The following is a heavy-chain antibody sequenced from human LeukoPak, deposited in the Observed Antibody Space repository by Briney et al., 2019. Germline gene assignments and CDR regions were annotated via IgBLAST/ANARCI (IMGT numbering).Heavy chain of an antibody. Sequence: ASVKVSCKASVYTFTSYDINWVRQATGQGLEWMGWMNPNSGNTGYAQKFQGRVTMTRNTSISTAYMELSSLRSEDTAVYYCARGRFYRQQLGKYNWSDPGGQGTLVSVSS. CDR1: VYTFTSYD. D-gene: IGHD6-13*01. J-gene: IGHJ5*02. CDR3: ARGRFYRQQLGKYNWSDP. V-gene: IGHV1-8*01. CDR2: MNPNSGNT.